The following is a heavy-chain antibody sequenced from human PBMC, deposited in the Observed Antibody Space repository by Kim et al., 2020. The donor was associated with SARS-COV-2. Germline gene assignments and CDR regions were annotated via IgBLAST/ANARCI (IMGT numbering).Heavy chain of an antibody. Sequence: GGSLRLSCAASGFTFSSYSMNWVRQAPGKGLEWVSSISSSSSYIYYADSVKGRFTISRDNAKNSLYLQMNSLRAEDTAVYYCAREVVVVPAAIRTLFSYYYGMDVWGQGTTVTVSS. J-gene: IGHJ6*02. CDR1: GFTFSSYS. CDR2: ISSSSSYI. CDR3: AREVVVVPAAIRTLFSYYYGMDV. D-gene: IGHD2-2*01. V-gene: IGHV3-21*01.